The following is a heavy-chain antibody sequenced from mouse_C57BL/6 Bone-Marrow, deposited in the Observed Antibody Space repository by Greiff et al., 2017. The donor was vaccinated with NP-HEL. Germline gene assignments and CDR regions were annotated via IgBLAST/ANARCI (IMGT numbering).Heavy chain of an antibody. CDR3: ARGAY. J-gene: IGHJ3*01. CDR1: GYAFSSYW. V-gene: IGHV1-80*01. CDR2: IYPGDGDT. Sequence: QVHVKQSGAELVKPGASVKISCKASGYAFSSYWMNWVKQRPGKGLEWIGQIYPGDGDTNYNGKFKDKASLTADKSSSTAYMQLSSLTSEGSAVYFCARGAYWGQGTLVTVSA.